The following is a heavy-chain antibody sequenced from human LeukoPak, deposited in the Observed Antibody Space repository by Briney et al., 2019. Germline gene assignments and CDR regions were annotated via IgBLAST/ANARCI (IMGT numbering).Heavy chain of an antibody. D-gene: IGHD5-18*01. CDR1: GFTFSSYA. V-gene: IGHV3-23*01. CDR2: ISGSGGST. J-gene: IGHJ4*02. Sequence: GGSLRLSCAASGFTFSSYAMSWVRQAPGKGLEWVSAISGSGGSTYYADSVKGRFTISRDNARNSLYLQMNSLRAEDTAVYYCARDLQLWLWGQGTLVTVSS. CDR3: ARDLQLWL.